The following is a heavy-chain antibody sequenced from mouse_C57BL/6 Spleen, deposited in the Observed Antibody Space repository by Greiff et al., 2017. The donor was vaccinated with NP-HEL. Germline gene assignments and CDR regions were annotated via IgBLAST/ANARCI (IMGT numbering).Heavy chain of an antibody. D-gene: IGHD2-5*01. CDR2: IYPGDGDT. Sequence: QVQLKESGPELVKPGASVKISCKASGYAFSSSWMNWVKQRPGKGLEWIGRIYPGDGDTNYNGKFKGKATMTADKASRTAYMQLSSLTSEDSAVNFCARSDYSKRYVDDWGQGTTLTVSS. CDR1: GYAFSSSW. CDR3: ARSDYSKRYVDD. J-gene: IGHJ2*01. V-gene: IGHV1-82*01.